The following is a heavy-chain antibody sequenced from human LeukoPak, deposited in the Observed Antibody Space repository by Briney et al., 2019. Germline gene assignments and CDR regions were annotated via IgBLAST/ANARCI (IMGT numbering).Heavy chain of an antibody. CDR2: MKQDGSEK. D-gene: IGHD3-3*01. CDR3: ARVTKQDAFDI. V-gene: IGHV3-7*01. Sequence: PGGSLRLSCAASGFTFSSYWMSWVRQAPGKGLEWVANMKQDGSEKYYVDSVKGRFTISRDNAKNSLYLQMNSLRAEDTAVYYCARVTKQDAFDIWGQGTMVTVSS. CDR1: GFTFSSYW. J-gene: IGHJ3*02.